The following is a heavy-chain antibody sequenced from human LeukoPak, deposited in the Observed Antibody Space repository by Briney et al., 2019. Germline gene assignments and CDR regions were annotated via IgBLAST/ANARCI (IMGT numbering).Heavy chain of an antibody. CDR3: ARSRGYHMPHAFDI. J-gene: IGHJ3*02. CDR1: GFTFSSYW. Sequence: GGSLRLSCAASGFTFSSYWMSWVRQAPGKGLEWVANIKQDGSEKYYVDSVKGRFTISRDNAKNSLYLQMNSLRAEDTAVYYCARSRGYHMPHAFDIWGQGTMVTVSS. D-gene: IGHD5-12*01. V-gene: IGHV3-7*01. CDR2: IKQDGSEK.